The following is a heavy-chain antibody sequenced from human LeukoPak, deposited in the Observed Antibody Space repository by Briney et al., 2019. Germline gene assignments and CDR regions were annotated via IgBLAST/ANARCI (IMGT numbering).Heavy chain of an antibody. V-gene: IGHV4-59*01. CDR2: IYYSGST. Sequence: SETLSLTCTVSGGSISSYYWSWIRQPPGKGLEWLGYIYYSGSTNYTPPRQSRVTISVDTCKNELSLKLSSGTAADTAVYYCARARGSGYDFDYWGQGTLVTVSS. D-gene: IGHD5-12*01. CDR1: GGSISSYY. CDR3: ARARGSGYDFDY. J-gene: IGHJ4*02.